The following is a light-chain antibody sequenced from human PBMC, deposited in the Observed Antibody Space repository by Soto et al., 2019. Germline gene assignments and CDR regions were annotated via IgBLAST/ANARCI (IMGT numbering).Light chain of an antibody. CDR2: EVT. CDR3: SSYAGSNKVI. V-gene: IGLV2-8*01. CDR1: SSDVGGYHY. Sequence: QSALTQPPSASGSPGQSVTISCTGTSSDVGGYHYVSWYQQHPGKAPKLMIYEVTKRPSGVPDRFSGSKSGNTASLTVSGLQAEDEADYYCSSYAGSNKVIFGGGTKVTVL. J-gene: IGLJ2*01.